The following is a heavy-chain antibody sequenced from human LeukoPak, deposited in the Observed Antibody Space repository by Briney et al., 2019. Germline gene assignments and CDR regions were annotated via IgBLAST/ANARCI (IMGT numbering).Heavy chain of an antibody. CDR2: IHYSGST. CDR1: SGSISSGGYY. V-gene: IGHV4-31*03. Sequence: SETLSLTCTVSSGSISSGGYYWSWIRQHPGTGLEWIGYIHYSGSTYYKPSLKSRVTISVDTSKKQFSLKVSSVTAADTAVYYCARGSSDWYADYWGQGTLVTVSS. CDR3: ARGSSDWYADY. J-gene: IGHJ4*02. D-gene: IGHD6-19*01.